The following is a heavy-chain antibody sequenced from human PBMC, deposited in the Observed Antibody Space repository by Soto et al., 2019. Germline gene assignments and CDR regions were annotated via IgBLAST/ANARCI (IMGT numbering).Heavy chain of an antibody. CDR1: GFTFSSYW. CDR3: LRGNSGYGNFDY. Sequence: GGSLRLSCSASGFTFSSYWMDWVRQAPGEGLVWVSRIKGDGSETNYADSVKGRFTISRDNAKNTLYLQLNSLRAEDTAVYYCLRGNSGYGNFDYWGQGTRVTVSS. V-gene: IGHV3-74*01. J-gene: IGHJ4*02. CDR2: IKGDGSET. D-gene: IGHD5-12*01.